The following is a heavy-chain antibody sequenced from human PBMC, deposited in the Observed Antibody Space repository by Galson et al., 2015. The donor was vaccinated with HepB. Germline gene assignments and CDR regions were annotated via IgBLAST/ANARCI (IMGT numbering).Heavy chain of an antibody. CDR3: ARDRGAYCSSTSCYTDY. CDR1: GFTFSSYW. J-gene: IGHJ4*02. CDR2: IKQDGSEK. D-gene: IGHD2-2*02. Sequence: SLRLSCAASGFTFSSYWMSWVRQAPGKGLEWVANIKQDGSEKYYVDSVKGRFTISRDNAKNSLYLQMNSLRAEDTGVYYCARDRGAYCSSTSCYTDYWGQGTLVTVSS. V-gene: IGHV3-7*03.